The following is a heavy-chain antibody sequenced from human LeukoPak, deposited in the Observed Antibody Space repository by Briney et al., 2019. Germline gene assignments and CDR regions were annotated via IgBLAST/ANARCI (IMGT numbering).Heavy chain of an antibody. CDR2: IWYDGSNK. CDR3: ARASGDYDSSGYINYYFDY. CDR1: GGTFSSYG. J-gene: IGHJ4*02. V-gene: IGHV3-33*01. D-gene: IGHD3-22*01. Sequence: SCKASGGTFSSYGMHWVRQAPGKGLEWVAVIWYDGSNKYYADSVKGRFTISRDNSKNTLYLQMNSLRAEDTAVYYCARASGDYDSSGYINYYFDYWGQGTLVTVSS.